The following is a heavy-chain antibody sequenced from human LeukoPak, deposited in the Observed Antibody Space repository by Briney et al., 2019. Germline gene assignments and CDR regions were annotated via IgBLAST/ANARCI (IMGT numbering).Heavy chain of an antibody. V-gene: IGHV3-11*01. CDR3: ARDPGSGYEEHFDY. D-gene: IGHD5-12*01. J-gene: IGHJ4*02. Sequence: GGSLRLSCAASGFIFSDYYMSWIRQAPGKGLEWVSYISSSGSTMYYTDSVKGRFTVSRDNAKDSLYLQMNSLRAEDTAVYYCARDPGSGYEEHFDYWGQGTLVTVSS. CDR1: GFIFSDYY. CDR2: ISSSGSTM.